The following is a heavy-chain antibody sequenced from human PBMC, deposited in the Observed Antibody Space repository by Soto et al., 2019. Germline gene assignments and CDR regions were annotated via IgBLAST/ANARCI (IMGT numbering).Heavy chain of an antibody. CDR2: INPGGGGT. V-gene: IGHV1-46*01. CDR3: ARARSGVVAINFDY. Sequence: ASVKVSCKASGYNFATYYIHWVRQAPGQGLEWMGVINPGGGGTNYAQKFKGRLTMTADESTSTAYMELSSLRSEDTAVYYCARARSGVVAINFDYWGQGTLVTVSS. CDR1: GYNFATYY. J-gene: IGHJ4*02. D-gene: IGHD3-22*01.